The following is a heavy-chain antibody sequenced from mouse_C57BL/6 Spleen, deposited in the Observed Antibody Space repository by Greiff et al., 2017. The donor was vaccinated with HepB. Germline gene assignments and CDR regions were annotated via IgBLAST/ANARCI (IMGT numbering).Heavy chain of an antibody. CDR2: INPSSGYT. CDR1: GYTFTSYT. CDR3: ARGDLAY. V-gene: IGHV1-4*01. J-gene: IGHJ3*01. Sequence: VKLQESGAELARPGASVKMSCKASGYTFTSYTMHWVKQRPGQGLEWIVYINPSSGYTKYNQKFKDKATLTADKSSSTAYMQLSSLTSEDSAVYYCARGDLAYWGQGTLVTVSA.